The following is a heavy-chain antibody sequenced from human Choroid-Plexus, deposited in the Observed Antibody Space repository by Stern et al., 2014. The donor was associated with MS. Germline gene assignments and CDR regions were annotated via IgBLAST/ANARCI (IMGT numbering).Heavy chain of an antibody. V-gene: IGHV3-30*18. J-gene: IGHJ5*02. CDR3: AKDRQYLTYFFDH. CDR2: VSNDGSYK. D-gene: IGHD2/OR15-2a*01. Sequence: VQLVQSGGGVVQPGRPLRLSCVASGFTFGSCGMHWVRQAPGKGLEWVGGVSNDGSYKYDADSVKGRFTISRDNSQNTLYMQMSSLRPEDTAVYYCAKDRQYLTYFFDHWGQGSLVTVSS. CDR1: GFTFGSCG.